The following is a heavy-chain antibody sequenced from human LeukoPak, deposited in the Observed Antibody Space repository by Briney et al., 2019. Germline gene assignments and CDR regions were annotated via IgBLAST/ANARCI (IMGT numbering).Heavy chain of an antibody. V-gene: IGHV3-53*01. D-gene: IGHD5-12*01. CDR1: GFTVSNNY. J-gene: IGHJ4*02. CDR3: ARDSDSGYGPFAS. Sequence: GGSLRLSCAASGFTVSNNYMSWVRQAPGKGLELVSVIHSDGTTNYSDSAQGRFTISIDNSTTTVYLHMKSLRAEDAAVYYCARDSDSGYGPFASWGQGTLVTVSS. CDR2: IHSDGTT.